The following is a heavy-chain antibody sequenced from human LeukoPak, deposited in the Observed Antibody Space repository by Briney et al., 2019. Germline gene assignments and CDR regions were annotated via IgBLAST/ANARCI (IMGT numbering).Heavy chain of an antibody. Sequence: GASVKVSCKASGYTFTSYYMHWVRQAPGQGREWMGIINPSGGSTSYSQKVQGRVTMTRDTSTSTVYMELSSLRSEDTAVYYCARDPRGYGDAFDIWGQGTMVTVSS. V-gene: IGHV1-46*01. CDR1: GYTFTSYY. J-gene: IGHJ3*02. CDR2: INPSGGST. D-gene: IGHD5-18*01. CDR3: ARDPRGYGDAFDI.